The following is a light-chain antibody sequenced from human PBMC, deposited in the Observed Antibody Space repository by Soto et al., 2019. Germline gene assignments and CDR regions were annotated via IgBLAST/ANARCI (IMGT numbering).Light chain of an antibody. CDR3: KQRSNWPN. CDR2: GAS. Sequence: EIVLTQSPGTLSVSPVYIVTLSFSSSQSVDINLAWYQQRAGQAPRLLVYGASTKATDMPGRFSGRGSGTEFTLTINNLQSEDFAVYYCKQRSNWPNFGQGTRLEIK. V-gene: IGKV3-15*01. CDR1: QSVDIN. J-gene: IGKJ5*01.